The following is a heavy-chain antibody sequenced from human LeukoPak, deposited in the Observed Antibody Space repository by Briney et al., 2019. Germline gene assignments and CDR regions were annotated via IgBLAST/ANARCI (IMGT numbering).Heavy chain of an antibody. V-gene: IGHV4-59*01. Sequence: SETLSLTCTVSGGSISSYYWSWIRQPPGKGLEWIGYIYYSGSTNYNPSLKSRVTISVDTSKNQFSLKLSSVTAADTAVYYCVRMSSGYYPNFDYWGQGTLVTVSS. CDR2: IYYSGST. D-gene: IGHD3-22*01. CDR3: VRMSSGYYPNFDY. CDR1: GGSISSYY. J-gene: IGHJ4*02.